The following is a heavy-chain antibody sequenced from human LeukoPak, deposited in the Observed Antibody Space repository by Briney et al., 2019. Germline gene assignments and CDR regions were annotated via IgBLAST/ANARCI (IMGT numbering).Heavy chain of an antibody. CDR2: VNHSGST. D-gene: IGHD5-24*01. J-gene: IGHJ5*02. V-gene: IGHV4-34*01. CDR3: ARERAPNNYINWFDP. CDR1: GGSLSDYY. Sequence: PSETLSLTCAVYGGSLSDYYWSWIRKPTGKGLEWIGEVNHSGSTNYNPSLTSRVTISVDRSSNHFFLRLIPVNVADTAVYYCARERAPNNYINWFDPWGQGTLVTVSS.